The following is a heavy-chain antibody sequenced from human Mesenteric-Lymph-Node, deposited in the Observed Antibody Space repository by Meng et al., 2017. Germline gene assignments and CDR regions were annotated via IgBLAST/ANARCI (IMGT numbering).Heavy chain of an antibody. Sequence: QVQHQGWGAGLLKPSSTPSLACAVNGGSLSGAYWNWIRQPPGKGLEWIGEIIHGGSPSYNPSLKSRVTISIDTSKNQLSLMLSSVTAADTAVYYCARRPTGIDYWGQGTLVTVSS. J-gene: IGHJ4*02. CDR1: GGSLSGAY. V-gene: IGHV4-34*12. CDR3: ARRPTGIDY. D-gene: IGHD2-8*02. CDR2: IIHGGSP.